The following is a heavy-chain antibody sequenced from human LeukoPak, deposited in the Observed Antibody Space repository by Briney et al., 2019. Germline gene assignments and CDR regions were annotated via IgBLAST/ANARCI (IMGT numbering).Heavy chain of an antibody. D-gene: IGHD4-23*01. CDR2: SSSSGRTI. V-gene: IGHV3-11*01. J-gene: IGHJ4*02. CDR1: GFTFSDYY. Sequence: PGGSLRLSCAASGFTFSDYYMSWIRQAPGKGLECVSYSSSSGRTIYYADPVKGRFTISRDNAKNSPYLQMNSLRAEDTAVYYCARTMGGNSKSFFDYWGQGTLVTVSS. CDR3: ARTMGGNSKSFFDY.